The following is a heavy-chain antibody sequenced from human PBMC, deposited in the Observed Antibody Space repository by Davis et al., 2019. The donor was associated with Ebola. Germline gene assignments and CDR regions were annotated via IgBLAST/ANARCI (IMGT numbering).Heavy chain of an antibody. CDR3: ATLDSSGWYYFDY. V-gene: IGHV1-69*06. D-gene: IGHD6-19*01. J-gene: IGHJ4*02. CDR1: GGTFSSYA. Sequence: SVKVSCKASGGTFSSYAISWVRQAPGQGLEWMGGIIPIFGTANYAQKFQGRVTMTEDTSTDTAYMELSSLRSEDTAVYYCATLDSSGWYYFDYWGQGTLVTVSS. CDR2: IIPIFGTA.